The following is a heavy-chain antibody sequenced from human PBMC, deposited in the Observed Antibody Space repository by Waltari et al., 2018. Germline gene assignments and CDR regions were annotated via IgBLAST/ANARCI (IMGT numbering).Heavy chain of an antibody. CDR2: IYPGDSDT. Sequence: EVQLLQSGAEVKKPGASLTISCKDSGYSFHSYWIGRGRQMPGKGLELMGVIYPGDSDTRYSPSFQGQVTISADKSISTAYLQWSSLKASDTAMYYCARRPQWLGADYWGQGTLVTVSS. D-gene: IGHD6-19*01. CDR3: ARRPQWLGADY. V-gene: IGHV5-51*01. J-gene: IGHJ4*02. CDR1: GYSFHSYW.